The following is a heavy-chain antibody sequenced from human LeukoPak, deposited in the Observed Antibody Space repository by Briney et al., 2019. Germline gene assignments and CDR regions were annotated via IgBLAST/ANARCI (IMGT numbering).Heavy chain of an antibody. V-gene: IGHV3-21*06. CDR3: ARVGSLYDFWSGQYYRYYYYMDV. CDR2: ISSSSSYI. CDR1: GFTFNSYT. D-gene: IGHD3-3*01. J-gene: IGHJ6*03. Sequence: KTGGSLRLSCAASGFTFNSYTMNWVRQAPGKGVEWVSSISSSSSYIYYSDSVKGRFTISRDNVKNSLYLQMNSLRAEDTAMYFCARVGSLYDFWSGQYYRYYYYMDVWGKGTTVTVSS.